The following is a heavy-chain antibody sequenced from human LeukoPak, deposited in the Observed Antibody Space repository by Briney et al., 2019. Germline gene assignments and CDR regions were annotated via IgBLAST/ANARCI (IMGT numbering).Heavy chain of an antibody. CDR2: ISGSGGST. J-gene: IGHJ3*02. D-gene: IGHD6-19*01. CDR1: GFTFSSYA. Sequence: GGSLRLSCAASGFTFSSYAMSWVRQAPGKGLERVSAISGSGGSTYYADSVKGRFTISRDNSKNTLYLQMNSLRAEDTAVYYCAKDKASRLVLDAFDIWGQGTMVTVSS. V-gene: IGHV3-23*01. CDR3: AKDKASRLVLDAFDI.